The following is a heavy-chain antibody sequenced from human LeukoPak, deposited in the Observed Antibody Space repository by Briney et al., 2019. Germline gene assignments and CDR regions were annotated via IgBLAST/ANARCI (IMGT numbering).Heavy chain of an antibody. Sequence: SETLSLTCTVSGGSISSSSYYWGWIRQPPGKGLEWIGSIYYSGSTYYNPSLKSRVTISVDTSKNQFSLKLSSVTAADTAVYYCARDVEIRLWLNYFDYWGQGTLVTVSS. CDR3: ARDVEIRLWLNYFDY. CDR1: GGSISSSSYY. V-gene: IGHV4-39*02. J-gene: IGHJ4*02. D-gene: IGHD5-18*01. CDR2: IYYSGST.